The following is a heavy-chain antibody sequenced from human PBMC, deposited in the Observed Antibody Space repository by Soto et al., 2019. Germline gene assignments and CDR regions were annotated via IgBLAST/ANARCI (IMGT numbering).Heavy chain of an antibody. V-gene: IGHV4-59*01. Sequence: SETLSLTCTVSGGSISTYYWSWIRQPPGKGLGWIGYIYYDGSTSYNPSLRSRVTISVDTSKNQFSLILSSVTSADTAVYYCARDQWSSGLYGWFDPWGQGTLVTVSS. CDR2: IYYDGST. CDR1: GGSISTYY. CDR3: ARDQWSSGLYGWFDP. J-gene: IGHJ5*02. D-gene: IGHD6-25*01.